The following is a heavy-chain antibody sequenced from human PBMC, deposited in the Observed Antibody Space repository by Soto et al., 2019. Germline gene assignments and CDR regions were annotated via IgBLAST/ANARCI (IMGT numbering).Heavy chain of an antibody. J-gene: IGHJ6*02. CDR1: GYSFTSYW. Sequence: GDSLKIFCKGSGYSFTSYWIGWVRQMPGKGLEWMGIIYPGDSDTRYGPSFQGQVTISADKSISTAYLQWSSLKASDTAMYYCARGYYDFWSGYYEYYYYYYGMDVWGQGTTVTVSS. D-gene: IGHD3-3*01. CDR3: ARGYYDFWSGYYEYYYYYYGMDV. CDR2: IYPGDSDT. V-gene: IGHV5-51*01.